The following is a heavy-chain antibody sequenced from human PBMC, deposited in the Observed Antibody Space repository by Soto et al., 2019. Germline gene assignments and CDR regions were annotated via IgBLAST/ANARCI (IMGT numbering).Heavy chain of an antibody. D-gene: IGHD2-15*01. Sequence: VQLVESGGGLVKPGGSLKLSCAASGFTFSTYTMSWVRQAPGKGLEWVSLLSSSSTNIYYADSLKGRFTISRDNAKNSLYLQMISLRAEDTAVYYCARSGNSFSYFDYWGPGTLVTVSS. CDR2: LSSSSTNI. CDR1: GFTFSTYT. V-gene: IGHV3-21*01. J-gene: IGHJ4*02. CDR3: ARSGNSFSYFDY.